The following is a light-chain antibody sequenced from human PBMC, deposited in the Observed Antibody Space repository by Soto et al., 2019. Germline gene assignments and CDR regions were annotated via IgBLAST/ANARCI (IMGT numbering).Light chain of an antibody. Sequence: DVQMTQSPSTLSASVGDRVTITCRASQSISNWLAWFQQKPGKAPKLLIYDASSLESGVPSRFSGSGSGTEFTHNISNLQPHESATYYWQQYNSYSPYTFGQGTKLEIK. CDR3: QQYNSYSPYT. CDR2: DAS. J-gene: IGKJ2*01. CDR1: QSISNW. V-gene: IGKV1-5*01.